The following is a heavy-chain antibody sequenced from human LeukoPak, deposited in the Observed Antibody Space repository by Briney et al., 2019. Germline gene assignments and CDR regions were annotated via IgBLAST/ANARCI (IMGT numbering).Heavy chain of an antibody. Sequence: GASVKVSCKASGYTFTSYDINWVRQATGQGLEWMGWMNPNSGNTGYAQKFQGRVTITADKSTSTAYMELSSLRSEDTAVYYCALQGDGIVATPNIDYWGQGTLVTVSS. CDR1: GYTFTSYD. CDR2: MNPNSGNT. V-gene: IGHV1-8*03. CDR3: ALQGDGIVATPNIDY. D-gene: IGHD5-12*01. J-gene: IGHJ4*02.